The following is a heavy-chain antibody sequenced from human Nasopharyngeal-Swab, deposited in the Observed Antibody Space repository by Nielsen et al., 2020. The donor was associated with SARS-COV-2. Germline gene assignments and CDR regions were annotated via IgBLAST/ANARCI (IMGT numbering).Heavy chain of an antibody. CDR3: ASSIRYSGYDLGFDY. Sequence: WSRKPPGKGLEWIGSIYYSGSTYYNPSLKGRVTISVDTSKNQFSLKLSSVTAADTAVYYCASSIRYSGYDLGFDYWGQGTLVTVSS. V-gene: IGHV4-39*07. D-gene: IGHD5-12*01. CDR2: IYYSGST. J-gene: IGHJ4*02.